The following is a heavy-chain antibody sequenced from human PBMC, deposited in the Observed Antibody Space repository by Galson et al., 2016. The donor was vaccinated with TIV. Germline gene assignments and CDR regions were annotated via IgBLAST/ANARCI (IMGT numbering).Heavy chain of an antibody. CDR1: GYTFTRHY. CDR3: ARWFDSSGYYYFDY. J-gene: IGHJ4*02. D-gene: IGHD3-22*01. V-gene: IGHV1-46*01. Sequence: VKVSCKASGYTFTRHYMHWVRQAPGQGLEWMGIINPITGITTYTQNFQGRVTMTRDTSTSTVQMELSSLRSEDTAVYYCARWFDSSGYYYFDYWGQGSLITVSS. CDR2: INPITGIT.